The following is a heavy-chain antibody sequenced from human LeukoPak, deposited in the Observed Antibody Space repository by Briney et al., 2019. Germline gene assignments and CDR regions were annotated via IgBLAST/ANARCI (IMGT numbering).Heavy chain of an antibody. D-gene: IGHD5-24*01. Sequence: ASVKVSCKASGGTFTNYYIHWVRQAPGQGLEWMGIINPGGRSTSYAQKFQGRVTMTRDTSTSTVYMELSSLRSEDTAVYYCAREIGPIQLHLWGSAFDYWGQGTLVTVPS. J-gene: IGHJ4*02. CDR3: AREIGPIQLHLWGSAFDY. V-gene: IGHV1-46*01. CDR2: INPGGRST. CDR1: GGTFTNYY.